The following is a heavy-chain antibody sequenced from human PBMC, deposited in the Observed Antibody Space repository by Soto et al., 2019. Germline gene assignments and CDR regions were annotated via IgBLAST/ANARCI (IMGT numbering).Heavy chain of an antibody. CDR1: GGTFSSYA. V-gene: IGHV1-69*13. J-gene: IGHJ4*02. CDR3: ASPVQYCSGGSCYDEKYYFDY. CDR2: IIPIFGTA. Sequence: VKVSCKTSGGTFSSYAISWVRQAPGQGLEWMGGIIPIFGTANYAQKFQGRVTITADESTSTAYMELSSLRSEDTAVYYCASPVQYCSGGSCYDEKYYFDYWGQGTLVTGSS. D-gene: IGHD2-15*01.